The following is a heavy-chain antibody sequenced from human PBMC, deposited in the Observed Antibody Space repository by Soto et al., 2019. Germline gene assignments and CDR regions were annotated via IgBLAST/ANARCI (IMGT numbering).Heavy chain of an antibody. CDR2: ISYDGSNK. CDR1: GFTFSSYG. Sequence: GGSLRLSCAASGFTFSSYGMHWVRQAPGKGLEWVAVISYDGSNKYYADSVKGRFTISRDNSKNTLYLQMNSLRAEDTAVYYCAKGGVVVVAATPTEIDYWGQGTLVTVSS. D-gene: IGHD2-15*01. J-gene: IGHJ4*02. CDR3: AKGGVVVVAATPTEIDY. V-gene: IGHV3-30*18.